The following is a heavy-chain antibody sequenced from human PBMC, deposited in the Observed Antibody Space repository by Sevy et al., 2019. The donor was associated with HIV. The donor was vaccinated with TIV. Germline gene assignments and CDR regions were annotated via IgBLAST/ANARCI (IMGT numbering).Heavy chain of an antibody. Sequence: GGSLRLSCVASGFTFSSYAMTWVRQAPGKGLDWVSSMTGSGSITYYGDSVKGRFTIPIDNSKNRLYLQMTNLRVEDTALYYCAKDRLHSGDFEYIQDWGQATLVTVSS. D-gene: IGHD2-21*02. V-gene: IGHV3-23*01. CDR1: GFTFSSYA. J-gene: IGHJ1*01. CDR3: AKDRLHSGDFEYIQD. CDR2: MTGSGSIT.